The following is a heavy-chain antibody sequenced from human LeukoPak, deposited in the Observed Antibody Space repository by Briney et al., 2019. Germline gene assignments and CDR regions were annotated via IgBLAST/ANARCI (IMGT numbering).Heavy chain of an antibody. CDR3: AKDMGVAAAGKNFDY. Sequence: PGGSLRLSCAASGFTFSSYAMSWIRQAPGKGLEWVSAISGSGGSTYYADSVKGRFTISRDNSKNTLYLQMNSLRAEDTAVYYCAKDMGVAAAGKNFDYWGQGTLVTVSS. V-gene: IGHV3-23*01. CDR2: ISGSGGST. J-gene: IGHJ4*02. CDR1: GFTFSSYA. D-gene: IGHD6-13*01.